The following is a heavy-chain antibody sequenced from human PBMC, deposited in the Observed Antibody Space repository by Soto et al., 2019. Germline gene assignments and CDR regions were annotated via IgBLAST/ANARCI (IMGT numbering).Heavy chain of an antibody. CDR3: ARGSDDYVWGSYRQAGDYFDY. CDR2: ISAYNGNT. CDR1: GYTFTSYG. J-gene: IGHJ4*02. D-gene: IGHD3-16*02. V-gene: IGHV1-18*01. Sequence: QVQLVQSGAEVKKPGASVKVSCKASGYTFTSYGISWVRQAPGQGLEWMGWISAYNGNTNYAQKLQGRVTMTTDTSTSRAYMELRRLRSDDTAVYYCARGSDDYVWGSYRQAGDYFDYWGQGTLVTVSS.